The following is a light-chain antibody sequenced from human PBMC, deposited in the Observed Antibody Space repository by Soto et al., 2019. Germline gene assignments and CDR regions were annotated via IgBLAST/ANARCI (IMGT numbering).Light chain of an antibody. CDR3: QVWDSSSDHVV. CDR1: NIDTKS. CDR2: DDR. Sequence: SYELTQTPSVSVAPGQTARIACGGNNIDTKSVHWYQQKPGQAPVLVVYDDRGRPPGIPERFSGSNSGNTATLTISRVEAGDEADYYCQVWDSSSDHVVFGGGTKLTVL. J-gene: IGLJ3*02. V-gene: IGLV3-21*02.